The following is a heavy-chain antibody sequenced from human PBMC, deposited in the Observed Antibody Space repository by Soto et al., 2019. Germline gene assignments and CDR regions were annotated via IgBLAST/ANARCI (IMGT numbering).Heavy chain of an antibody. Sequence: GGSLRLSCAASGFTFSNYAMTWVRQAPGKGLEWVSVISGSGGSTHYADSVQGRFSISRDNSKNTVYLQMNSLGVEDTALYYCAKVIVVIAAAGDYFDSWGQGALVTVSS. CDR2: ISGSGGST. J-gene: IGHJ4*02. V-gene: IGHV3-23*01. CDR3: AKVIVVIAAAGDYFDS. CDR1: GFTFSNYA. D-gene: IGHD2-15*01.